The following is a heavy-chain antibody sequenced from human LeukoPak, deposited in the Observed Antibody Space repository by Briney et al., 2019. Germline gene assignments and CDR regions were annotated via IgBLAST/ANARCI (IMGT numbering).Heavy chain of an antibody. CDR1: GGSISSRSYY. D-gene: IGHD4-23*01. CDR3: ARGLQGGGNSIDY. Sequence: SETLSLTCTVSGGSISSRSYYWGWIRQPPGKGLEWIGKISDSGSTYYSPSLRSRVTISIDMSKNQFSLKLSPVTATDTAVYYCARGLQGGGNSIDYWGQGTLVTVSS. CDR2: ISDSGST. J-gene: IGHJ4*02. V-gene: IGHV4-39*01.